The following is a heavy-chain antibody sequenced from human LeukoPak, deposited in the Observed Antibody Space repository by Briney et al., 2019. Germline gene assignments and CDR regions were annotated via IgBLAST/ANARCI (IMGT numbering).Heavy chain of an antibody. V-gene: IGHV4-39*01. CDR2: IYYSGST. CDR3: ARAVGGYGYYFDY. D-gene: IGHD5-18*01. Sequence: PSETLSLTCTVSGGSISSSSYYWGWIRQPPGKGLEWIGSIYYSGSTYYNPSLKSRVTISVDTSKNQFSLKLSSVTAADTAVYYCARAVGGYGYYFDYWGQGTLVTVSS. CDR1: GGSISSSSYY. J-gene: IGHJ4*02.